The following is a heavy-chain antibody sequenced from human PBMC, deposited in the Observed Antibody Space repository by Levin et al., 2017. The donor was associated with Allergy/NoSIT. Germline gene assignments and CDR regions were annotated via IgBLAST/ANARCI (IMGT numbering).Heavy chain of an antibody. CDR3: ARGRATRGGSRSFYDILTGFSYYFDS. J-gene: IGHJ4*02. D-gene: IGHD3-9*01. V-gene: IGHV4-34*01. CDR2: INHSGST. Sequence: SQTLSLTCADFSGSFRGYSWSWIRQPPGKGLEWIGEINHSGSTNYSPSLKSRVTISEDKPNNQFSLRLTSVTAADTAVYYCARGRATRGGSRSFYDILTGFSYYFDSWGQGTLVSVSS. CDR1: SGSFRGYS.